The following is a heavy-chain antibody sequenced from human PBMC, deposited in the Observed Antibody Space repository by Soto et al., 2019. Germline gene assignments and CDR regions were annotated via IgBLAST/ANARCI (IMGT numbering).Heavy chain of an antibody. J-gene: IGHJ4*02. V-gene: IGHV4-30-4*01. CDR3: ARAPVGFDTISYFDY. D-gene: IGHD3-9*01. Sequence: QVQLQESGPGLVKPSETLSLTCTVSGDSVSSVGFHWAWLRRPPGKGLEWIGYIYNGGSTYYRPSLESRMHMSLDATRNPYSLRLTSVTAADTAVYFCARAPVGFDTISYFDYWGQGKLGTVSS. CDR1: GDSVSSVGFH. CDR2: IYNGGST.